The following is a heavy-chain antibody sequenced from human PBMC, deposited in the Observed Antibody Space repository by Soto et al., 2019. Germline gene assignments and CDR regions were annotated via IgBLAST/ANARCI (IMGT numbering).Heavy chain of an antibody. CDR1: GGSISSGGYS. Sequence: SETLSLTCAVSGGSISSGGYSWSWIRQPPGKGLEWIGYMYHSGSTYYNPSLKSRVTISIDRSKNQFSLKLSSVTAADTAVYYCAREPDNLCQGILVTISA. J-gene: IGHJ4*02. CDR2: MYHSGST. CDR3: AREPDN. V-gene: IGHV4-30-2*01.